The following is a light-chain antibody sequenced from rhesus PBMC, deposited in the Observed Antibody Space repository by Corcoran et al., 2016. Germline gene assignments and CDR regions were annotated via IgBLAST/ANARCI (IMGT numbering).Light chain of an antibody. V-gene: IGKV3-24*04. CDR1: QSVGSY. J-gene: IGKJ1*01. Sequence: ETVVTQSPATLSLSPGERATLSCRASQSVGSYLAWYQQKPGQAPRFLIYGASSRATGIPDRFSGSGSGTNFPLPISSLGPKDVGVYYCQQSSNLWTFGQGTKVEIK. CDR3: QQSSNLWT. CDR2: GAS.